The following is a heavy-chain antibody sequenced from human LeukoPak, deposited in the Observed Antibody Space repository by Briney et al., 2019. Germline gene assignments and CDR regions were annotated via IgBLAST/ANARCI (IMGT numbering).Heavy chain of an antibody. J-gene: IGHJ5*02. CDR1: GFTFSSSA. CDR3: AKHRDYSSDWSDP. CDR2: ISYSGAST. V-gene: IGHV3-23*01. Sequence: AGGSLRLSCSASGFTFSSSAMSWVRQAPGKGLQWVSVISYSGASTYYADSVKGRFIISRDNSKNTLYLRMNSLRAEDTAVYYCAKHRDYSSDWSDPWGQGTLVTVSS. D-gene: IGHD5-18*01.